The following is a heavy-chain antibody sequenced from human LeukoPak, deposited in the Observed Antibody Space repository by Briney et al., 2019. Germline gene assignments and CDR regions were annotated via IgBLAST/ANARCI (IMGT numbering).Heavy chain of an antibody. CDR2: LDPRGGST. CDR1: GYTFTTFG. Sequence: ASVKVSCKASGYTFTTFGITWVRQAPGEGLEWMGVLDPRGGSTTYTQMFQGRVTMTRDTSTSTVYIELSSLRSEDTAVYYCARSHSSWYYFDYWGQGTLVTVSS. J-gene: IGHJ4*02. V-gene: IGHV1-46*01. D-gene: IGHD6-13*01. CDR3: ARSHSSWYYFDY.